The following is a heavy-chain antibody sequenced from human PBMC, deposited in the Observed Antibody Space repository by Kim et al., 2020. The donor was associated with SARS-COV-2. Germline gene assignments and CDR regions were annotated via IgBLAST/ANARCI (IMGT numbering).Heavy chain of an antibody. Sequence: STYYTPALKSRVTISLDTSKNRFSLKLSSVTAADTAVYYCARGLRFPVDYWGQGTLVTVSS. J-gene: IGHJ4*02. CDR2: ST. V-gene: IGHV4-31*02. CDR3: ARGLRFPVDY. D-gene: IGHD3-3*01.